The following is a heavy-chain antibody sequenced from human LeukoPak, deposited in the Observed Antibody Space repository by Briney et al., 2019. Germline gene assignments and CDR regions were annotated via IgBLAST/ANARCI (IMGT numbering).Heavy chain of an antibody. CDR3: TRGYYGSGSHPYYFDY. Sequence: SVKVSCKASGYTFTGYYMHWVRQAPGQGLEWMGWINPNNGGTNYAQKFQGRVTMTRDTSISTAYMELSRLRSDDMAVYCCTRGYYGSGSHPYYFDYWGQGNLVTVSS. V-gene: IGHV1-2*02. CDR2: INPNNGGT. D-gene: IGHD3-10*01. J-gene: IGHJ4*02. CDR1: GYTFTGYY.